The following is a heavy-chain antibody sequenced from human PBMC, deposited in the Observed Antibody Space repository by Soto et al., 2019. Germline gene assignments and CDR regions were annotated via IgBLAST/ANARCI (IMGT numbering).Heavy chain of an antibody. Sequence: SETLSLTCAVYGGSFSGYYWSWIRQPPGKGLEWIGEINHSGSTNYNPSLKSRVTISVDTSKNQFSLKLSSVTAADTAVYYCARGVGGLYSSSRTYRTPSSWHIVYWGQGTLVTVSS. CDR1: GGSFSGYY. D-gene: IGHD6-13*01. V-gene: IGHV4-34*01. CDR2: INHSGST. J-gene: IGHJ4*02. CDR3: ARGVGGLYSSSRTYRTPSSWHIVY.